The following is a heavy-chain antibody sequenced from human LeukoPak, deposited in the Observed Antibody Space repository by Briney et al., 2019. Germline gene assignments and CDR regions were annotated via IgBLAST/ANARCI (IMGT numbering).Heavy chain of an antibody. V-gene: IGHV4-4*07. CDR1: GGSISSYY. D-gene: IGHD6-19*01. CDR2: IYTSGST. Sequence: PSETLSLTCTVSGGSISSYYWSWIRQPAGKGLEWIGRIYTSGSTNYNPSLKSRVTMSVDTSKNQFSLKLSSVTAADTAVYYCARDIGSSGWDDAFDIWGQGTMVTVSS. CDR3: ARDIGSSGWDDAFDI. J-gene: IGHJ3*02.